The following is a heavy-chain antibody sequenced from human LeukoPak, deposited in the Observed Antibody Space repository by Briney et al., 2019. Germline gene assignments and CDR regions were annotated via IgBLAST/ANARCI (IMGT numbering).Heavy chain of an antibody. V-gene: IGHV4-34*01. D-gene: IGHD3-3*01. J-gene: IGHJ4*02. Sequence: SETLSLTCAVYGGSFSGYYWSWIRQPPGKGLEWIGEINHSGSTNYNPSLKSRVTISVDTSKNQFSLKLSSVTAADTAVYYCARGHSLRITIFGVVPKPQPRFDYWGQGTLVTVSS. CDR2: INHSGST. CDR1: GGSFSGYY. CDR3: ARGHSLRITIFGVVPKPQPRFDY.